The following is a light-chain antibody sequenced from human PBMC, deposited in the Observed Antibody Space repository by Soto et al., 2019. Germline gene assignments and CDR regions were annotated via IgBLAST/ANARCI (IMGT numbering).Light chain of an antibody. CDR3: QQYNSYAPT. V-gene: IGKV1-5*03. CDR1: QSISSW. Sequence: DIQMTQSPSTLSASVGDRVTITCRASQSISSWLAWYQQIPGKAPKLLIYKASGLESGDPSRFSGSGSGTEFNLTISILQPDYFATYYCQQYNSYAPTFGQGTKVEIK. J-gene: IGKJ1*01. CDR2: KAS.